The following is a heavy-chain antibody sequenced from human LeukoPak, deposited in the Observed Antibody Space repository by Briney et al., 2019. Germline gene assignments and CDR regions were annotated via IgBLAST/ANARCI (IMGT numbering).Heavy chain of an antibody. CDR3: AKEGRMSMGIEY. CDR1: GGSLSGYY. D-gene: IGHD4/OR15-4a*01. CDR2: INHGGST. V-gene: IGHV4-34*01. Sequence: SETLSLTCAVYGGSLSGYYWSWIRQSPGKGLEWIGEINHGGSTNYHPSLKSRVTMSVDTYKNHFSLKLSSVTAADTAVYFCAKEGRMSMGIEYWGQGTLVTVSS. J-gene: IGHJ4*02.